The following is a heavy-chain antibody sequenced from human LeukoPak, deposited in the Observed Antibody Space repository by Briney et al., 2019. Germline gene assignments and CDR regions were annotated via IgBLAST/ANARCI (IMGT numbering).Heavy chain of an antibody. D-gene: IGHD6-6*01. CDR3: ARDGAGSSLYMDV. Sequence: PGGSLRLSCAASGFTFSSYWMHWVRQAPGKGLVWVSRINSDGSRTSYADSVKGRFTISRDNAKNTLYLQMNSLRDEDTAVYYCARDGAGSSLYMDVWGKGTTVTVSS. J-gene: IGHJ6*03. V-gene: IGHV3-74*01. CDR2: INSDGSRT. CDR1: GFTFSSYW.